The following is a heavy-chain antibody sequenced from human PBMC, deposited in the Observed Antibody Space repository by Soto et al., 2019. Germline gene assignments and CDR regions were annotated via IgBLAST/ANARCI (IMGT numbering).Heavy chain of an antibody. Sequence: QVTLKESGPVLVKPTETLTLTCTVSRVGVSWIRQPPGKALEWLAHIFSNDKKSYSSSLKGRLTICKDTSKSQVVLTMTNMDPVDTGTYYCVRIEPGEDGGYFDYWGQGILVTVSS. CDR2: IFSNDKK. J-gene: IGHJ4*02. V-gene: IGHV2-26*01. CDR3: VRIEPGEDGGYFDY. CDR1: RVG. D-gene: IGHD2-2*01.